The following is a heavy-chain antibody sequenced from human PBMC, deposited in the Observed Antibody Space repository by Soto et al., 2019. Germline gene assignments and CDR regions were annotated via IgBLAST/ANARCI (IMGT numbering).Heavy chain of an antibody. V-gene: IGHV1-2*02. CDR1: GYTFTGYY. CDR3: ARHGDDILTGYYYYGMDV. D-gene: IGHD3-9*01. Sequence: ASVKVSCKASGYTFTGYYMHWVRQAPGQGLEWMGWINPNSGGTNYAQKFQGRVTMTRDTSISTAYMELSRLRSDDTAVYYCARHGDDILTGYYYYGMDVWGQGTTVTVAS. J-gene: IGHJ6*02. CDR2: INPNSGGT.